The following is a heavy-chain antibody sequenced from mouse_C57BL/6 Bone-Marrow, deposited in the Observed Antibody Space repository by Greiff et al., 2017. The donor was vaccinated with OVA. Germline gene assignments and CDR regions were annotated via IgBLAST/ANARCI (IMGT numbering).Heavy chain of an antibody. V-gene: IGHV1-15*01. D-gene: IGHD1-1*01. CDR3: TRSFITTVVAYYYFDY. CDR1: GYTFTDYE. J-gene: IGHJ2*01. CDR2: IDPETGGT. Sequence: QVQLKQSGAELVRPGASVTLSCKASGYTFTDYEMHWVKQTPVHGLEWIGAIDPETGGTAYNQKFKGKAILTADKSSSTAYMELRSLTSEDSAVYYCTRSFITTVVAYYYFDYWGQGTTLTVSS.